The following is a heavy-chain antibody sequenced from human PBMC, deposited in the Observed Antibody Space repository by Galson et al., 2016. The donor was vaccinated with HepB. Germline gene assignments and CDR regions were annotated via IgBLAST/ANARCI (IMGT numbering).Heavy chain of an antibody. CDR1: GASITNYY. D-gene: IGHD3-10*01. CDR3: AKIWVGSGWFDP. Sequence: SETLSLTCTVSGASITNYYWSWIRQPPGKGLEWIGYFYYSGSTNYNPSLKSRVTISLDTSKNQFSLRLSSVTAADTAVYYCAKIWVGSGWFDPWGQGTLVTVSS. J-gene: IGHJ5*02. V-gene: IGHV4-59*01. CDR2: FYYSGST.